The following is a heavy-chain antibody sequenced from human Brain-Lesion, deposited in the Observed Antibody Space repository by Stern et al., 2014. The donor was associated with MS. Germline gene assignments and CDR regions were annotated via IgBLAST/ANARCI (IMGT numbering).Heavy chain of an antibody. CDR3: ARGGAVTTSDYYLDY. V-gene: IGHV3-30*01. D-gene: IGHD4-17*01. CDR2: ISSDGSDK. J-gene: IGHJ4*02. Sequence: DQLVESGGGVVQPGGSLRLSCAASGFTFSYHAMHWVRQAPGKGLEWVALISSDGSDKNDADSAKGRFTISRDNSRNTLYLQMNSLRVDDTAVYYCARGGAVTTSDYYLDYWGQGILVTVSS. CDR1: GFTFSYHA.